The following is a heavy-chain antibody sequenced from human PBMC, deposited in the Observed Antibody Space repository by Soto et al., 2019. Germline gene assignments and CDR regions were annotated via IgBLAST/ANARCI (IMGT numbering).Heavy chain of an antibody. V-gene: IGHV3-23*01. J-gene: IGHJ4*02. CDR3: AKLSGVLATAGRRHADY. CDR2: IGSGGATT. Sequence: VQLLESGGGLVQPGGSLRLSCAVSGFTFSSYAMSWVRQAPGKGLEWVSAIGSGGATTYYADSVRGRFTISRDNSKNTLYLQMSSLRAEDTAEYYCAKLSGVLATAGRRHADYWGQGTLVTVSS. D-gene: IGHD6-13*01. CDR1: GFTFSSYA.